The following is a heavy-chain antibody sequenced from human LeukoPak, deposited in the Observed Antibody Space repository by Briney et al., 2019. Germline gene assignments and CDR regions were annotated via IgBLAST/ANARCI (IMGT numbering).Heavy chain of an antibody. V-gene: IGHV3-49*05. J-gene: IGHJ3*02. CDR2: IRSKAFGGTA. CDR1: GFSFGDSP. Sequence: KSGGSLRLSCTASGFSFGDSPMSWFRHAPGKGLEWVGVIRSKAFGGTADYAASVKGRFTISRDSSKSIAYLQMNSLKTEDTAVYYCTRDLRLCAFDIWGQGTMVTVSS. D-gene: IGHD2/OR15-2a*01. CDR3: TRDLRLCAFDI.